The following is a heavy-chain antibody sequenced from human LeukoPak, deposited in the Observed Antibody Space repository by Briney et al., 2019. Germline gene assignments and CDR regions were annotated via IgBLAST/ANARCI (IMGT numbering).Heavy chain of an antibody. J-gene: IGHJ4*01. V-gene: IGHV4-59*08. D-gene: IGHD1-26*01. Sequence: AGTLRSYYWRWIRQPPRKHLHRNGKIHYSGSTNYNPSLKSRITISVDSSKNQFSLKLSSVTAADTAVYYCARGGQWELRYYFDYWGHGTLVTVSS. CDR1: AGTLRSYY. CDR2: IHYSGST. CDR3: ARGGQWELRYYFDY.